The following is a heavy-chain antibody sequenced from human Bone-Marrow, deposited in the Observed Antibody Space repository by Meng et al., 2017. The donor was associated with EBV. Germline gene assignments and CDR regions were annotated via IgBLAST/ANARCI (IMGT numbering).Heavy chain of an antibody. D-gene: IGHD4-17*01. V-gene: IGHV4-61*01. J-gene: IGHJ4*02. CDR2: IYYNGNT. CDR3: ARVGSDYVIDY. CDR1: GASVSSGSYY. Sequence: QVQLQQWGAGLLKPSGTLSLTCTVSGASVSSGSYYWNWIRQPPGKGLEWIGYIYYNGNTNYNPSLKSRVTISVDTSKNQFSLKLSSVTAADTAVYYCARVGSDYVIDYWGQGTLVTVSS.